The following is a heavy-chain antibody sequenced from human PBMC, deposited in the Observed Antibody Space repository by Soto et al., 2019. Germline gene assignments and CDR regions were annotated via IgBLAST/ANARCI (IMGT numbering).Heavy chain of an antibody. D-gene: IGHD3-22*01. CDR2: ISAYNGNT. CDR1: GYTFTSYG. Sequence: ASVKVSCKAAGYTFTSYGISWVRQAPGQGLEWMGWISAYNGNTNYAQKLQGRVTMTTDTSTSTAYMELRSLRSDDTAVYYCAINFSSGYYYYYGMDVWGQGTTVTVSS. CDR3: AINFSSGYYYYYGMDV. J-gene: IGHJ6*02. V-gene: IGHV1-18*01.